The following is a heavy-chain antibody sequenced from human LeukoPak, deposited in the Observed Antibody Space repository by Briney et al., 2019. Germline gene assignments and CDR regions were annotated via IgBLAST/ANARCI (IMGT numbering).Heavy chain of an antibody. CDR2: ISQTGTST. CDR3: ARGLWGLDV. V-gene: IGHV3-11*04. J-gene: IGHJ6*04. Sequence: GGPLRLSCAASGFTFSDHYMSWIRQAPGKGLEWVSYISQTGTSTSYADSVRGRFTISRDNAKNSLYLQMNSLRAEDTAVFYCARGLWGLDVWGKGTTVTVSS. CDR1: GFTFSDHY. D-gene: IGHD3-16*01.